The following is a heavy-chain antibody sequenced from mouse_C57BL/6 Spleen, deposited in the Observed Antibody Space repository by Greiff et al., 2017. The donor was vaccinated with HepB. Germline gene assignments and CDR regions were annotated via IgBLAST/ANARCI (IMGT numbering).Heavy chain of an antibody. D-gene: IGHD2-5*01. CDR3: ARNPSYYSNYSMDY. J-gene: IGHJ4*01. CDR2: INPNNGGT. Sequence: EVQLQQSGPELVKPGASVKIPCKASGYTFTDYNMDWVKQSNGKSLEWIGDINPNNGGTIYNQKFKGKATLTVDKSSSTAYMELRSLTSEDTAVYYCARNPSYYSNYSMDYWGQGTSVTVSS. CDR1: GYTFTDYN. V-gene: IGHV1-18*01.